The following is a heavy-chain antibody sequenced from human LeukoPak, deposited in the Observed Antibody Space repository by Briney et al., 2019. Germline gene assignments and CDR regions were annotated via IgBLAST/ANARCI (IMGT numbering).Heavy chain of an antibody. V-gene: IGHV1-2*02. J-gene: IGHJ4*02. Sequence: ASVKVSCKASGYTFTGYYLHWVRQAPGQRLESMGWINPNSGGTKYAQNFQGRVTMTRDTSINTASMELTRLKSDDTAVYYCARGDDIVVVAAATFHYWGQGTLVTVSS. CDR3: ARGDDIVVVAAATFHY. D-gene: IGHD2-15*01. CDR1: GYTFTGYY. CDR2: INPNSGGT.